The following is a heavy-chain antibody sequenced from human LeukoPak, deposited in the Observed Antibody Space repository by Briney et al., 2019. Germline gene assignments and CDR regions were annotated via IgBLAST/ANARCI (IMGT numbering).Heavy chain of an antibody. CDR1: GFSLSTSGVG. Sequence: SGPTLVNPTQTLTLACTFSGFSLSTSGVGVGWIRQPPGKALEWPALIYWDDDKRYSPSLKSRLTITKDTSKNQVVLTMTNMDPVDTATYYCAHQGYYYDSRRGFDPWGQGTLVTVSS. J-gene: IGHJ5*02. CDR2: IYWDDDK. V-gene: IGHV2-5*02. D-gene: IGHD3-22*01. CDR3: AHQGYYYDSRRGFDP.